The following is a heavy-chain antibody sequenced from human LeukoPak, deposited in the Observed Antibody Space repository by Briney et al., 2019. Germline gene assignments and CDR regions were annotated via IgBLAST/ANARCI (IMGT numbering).Heavy chain of an antibody. D-gene: IGHD6-6*01. J-gene: IGHJ4*02. V-gene: IGHV4-61*02. CDR3: ARLYSNSLPPLD. CDR2: IYTSGST. CDR1: GGSISSGSYY. Sequence: SETLSLTCTVSGGSISSGSYYWSWIRQPAGKGLEWIGRIYTSGSTNYNPSLKSRVTISADTSKNQFSLKLSSVTAADTAVYYCARLYSNSLPPLDWGQGILVTVSS.